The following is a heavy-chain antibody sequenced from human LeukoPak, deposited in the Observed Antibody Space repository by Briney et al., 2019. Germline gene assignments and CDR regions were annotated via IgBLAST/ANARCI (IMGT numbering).Heavy chain of an antibody. CDR1: GGSLSSYF. J-gene: IGHJ4*02. D-gene: IGHD6-13*01. Sequence: PSETLSLTCTDSGGSLSSYFWSWIRQPPGKGLEWIAYIYYSGSTNYNPSLKSRVTISVDTSKNQFSLKLSSVTAADTAVYYCARQPSSWFTSFDSWGQGTLVTVSS. V-gene: IGHV4-59*01. CDR2: IYYSGST. CDR3: ARQPSSWFTSFDS.